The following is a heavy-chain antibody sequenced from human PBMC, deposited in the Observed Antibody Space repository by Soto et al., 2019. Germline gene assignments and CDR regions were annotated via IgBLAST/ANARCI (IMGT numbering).Heavy chain of an antibody. V-gene: IGHV5-51*01. CDR2: IYVDDSET. D-gene: IGHD2-21*02. Sequence: PWESLKISCQGSGYGSTSFWIAWVRQMPGKGLEWMGIIYVDDSETRYSPSFQGQVTISADKSISTAYLQWSSLKASDTAMYYCARGDRGEYWGQGTLVTVSS. J-gene: IGHJ4*02. CDR1: GYGSTSFW. CDR3: ARGDRGEY.